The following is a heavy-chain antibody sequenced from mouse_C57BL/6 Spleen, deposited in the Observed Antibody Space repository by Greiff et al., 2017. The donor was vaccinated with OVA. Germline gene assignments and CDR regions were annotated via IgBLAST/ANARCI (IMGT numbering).Heavy chain of an antibody. CDR2: INPNNGGT. Sequence: VQLKQSGPELVKPGASVKMSCKASGYTFTDYNMHWVKQSHGKSLEWIGYINPNNGGTSYNQKFKGKATLTVNKSSSTAYMELRSLTSEDSAVYYCAREDGYDENFDYWGQGTTLTVSS. CDR3: AREDGYDENFDY. V-gene: IGHV1-22*01. J-gene: IGHJ2*01. D-gene: IGHD2-2*01. CDR1: GYTFTDYN.